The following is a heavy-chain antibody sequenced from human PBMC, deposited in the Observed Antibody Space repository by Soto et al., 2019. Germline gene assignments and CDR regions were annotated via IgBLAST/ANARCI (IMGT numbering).Heavy chain of an antibody. J-gene: IGHJ4*02. CDR2: IRTFNGDT. V-gene: IGHV1-3*04. Sequence: SVKVSCTLSGYSFTTYSIHWVRQAPGQGLEWMGTIRTFNGDTEYSQKLQGRFTITSDTSARTVYMELSSLRPEDTGLYYCVRDHVYDWGQGTLVTVSS. CDR1: GYSFTTYS. D-gene: IGHD2-8*01. CDR3: VRDHVYD.